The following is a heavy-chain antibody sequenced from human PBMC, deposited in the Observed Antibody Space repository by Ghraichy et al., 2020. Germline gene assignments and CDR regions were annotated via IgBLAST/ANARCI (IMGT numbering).Heavy chain of an antibody. Sequence: SQTLSLTCAISGDSVSGNNVAWNWISPSPSTCLEWLGRTYYASKCYNDYAVSVRSRITINPDTSKNQYSLHLNSVTPEDTAVYYCSVGQWRNGLGVWGQGTRVTVSS. CDR3: SVGQWRNGLGV. D-gene: IGHD6-19*01. J-gene: IGHJ6*02. CDR2: TYYASKCYN. CDR1: GDSVSGNNVA. V-gene: IGHV6-1*01.